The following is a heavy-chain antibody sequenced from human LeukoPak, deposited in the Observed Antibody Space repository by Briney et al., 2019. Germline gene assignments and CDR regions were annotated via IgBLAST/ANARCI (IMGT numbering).Heavy chain of an antibody. CDR1: GGSISSSNW. D-gene: IGHD4-17*01. J-gene: IGHJ4*02. V-gene: IGHV4-4*02. CDR2: IYHSGST. Sequence: PSETLSLTCAVSGGSISSSNWWSWVRQPPGKGLEWIGEIYHSGSTNYNPSLKSRVTISVDKSKNQFSLKLSSVTAADTAVYYCARDSREGDYVYFDYWGQGTLVTVSS. CDR3: ARDSREGDYVYFDY.